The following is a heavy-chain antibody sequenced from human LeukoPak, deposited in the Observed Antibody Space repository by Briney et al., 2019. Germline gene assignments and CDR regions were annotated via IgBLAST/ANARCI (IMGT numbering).Heavy chain of an antibody. CDR2: INAGNGNT. V-gene: IGHV1-3*01. D-gene: IGHD2-15*01. CDR3: AGAFDTVANGDY. CDR1: GYTFTSYA. J-gene: IGHJ4*02. Sequence: ASVKVSCKASGYTFTSYAMHWVRQAPGQRLEWMGWINAGNGNTKYSQKFQGRVTITRDTSASTAYMELSSLRSEDTAVYYCAGAFDTVANGDYWGQGTLVTVSS.